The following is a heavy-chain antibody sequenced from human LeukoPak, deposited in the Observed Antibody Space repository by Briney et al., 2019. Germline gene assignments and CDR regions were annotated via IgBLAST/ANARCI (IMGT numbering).Heavy chain of an antibody. CDR3: ARGRGFSSGWPVDTFDT. Sequence: GGSLRLSCAASGFTLSSYAMSWVRQAPGKGLEWVANIKQDGSERYYMDSVKGRFTFSRDNARNSLYLQMNSLRAEDTAVYYCARGRGFSSGWPVDTFDTWGQGAMVTVSA. V-gene: IGHV3-7*01. CDR2: IKQDGSER. D-gene: IGHD6-19*01. J-gene: IGHJ3*02. CDR1: GFTLSSYA.